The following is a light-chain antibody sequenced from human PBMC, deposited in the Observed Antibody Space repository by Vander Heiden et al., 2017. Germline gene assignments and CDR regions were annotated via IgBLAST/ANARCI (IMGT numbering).Light chain of an antibody. J-gene: IGLJ3*02. V-gene: IGLV3-19*01. CDR1: SLRSYY. Sequence: SSELPQDPAVSVALGQTVRLTCQGDSLRSYYASWYQQKPGQAPVLVIYGKNNRPSGIPDRVSGSSSGNTASLTITGAQAEDEADYYCNTRDSSGNHWVFGGGTKLTVL. CDR2: GKN. CDR3: NTRDSSGNHWV.